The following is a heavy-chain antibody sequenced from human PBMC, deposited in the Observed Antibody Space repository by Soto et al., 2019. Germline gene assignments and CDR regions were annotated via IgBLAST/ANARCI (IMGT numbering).Heavy chain of an antibody. CDR3: AREGYTSASIQSCLDS. J-gene: IGHJ4*02. D-gene: IGHD6-25*01. V-gene: IGHV1-18*01. Sequence: QVQLEQSGGELKKPGASVKVSCKTSGYKFTTYGISWVRQAPGQGLEGMGRISGDTGSTNIGQKFQGRVTLTSDASTNTVYMALSSLNSDGTAVYYGAREGYTSASIQSCLDSWGPGTLVTVSS. CDR2: ISGDTGST. CDR1: GYKFTTYG.